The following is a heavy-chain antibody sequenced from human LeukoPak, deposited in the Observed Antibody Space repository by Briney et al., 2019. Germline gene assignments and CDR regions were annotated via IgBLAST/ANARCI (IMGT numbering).Heavy chain of an antibody. Sequence: ASVKVSCKASGSTFTSYGISWVRQAPGQGLEWMGWISAYNGNTNYAQKLQGRVTMTTDTSTSTAYMELRSLRSDDTAVYYCASGYGDYGDDAFDIWGQGTMVTVSS. V-gene: IGHV1-18*01. CDR1: GSTFTSYG. J-gene: IGHJ3*02. D-gene: IGHD4-17*01. CDR2: ISAYNGNT. CDR3: ASGYGDYGDDAFDI.